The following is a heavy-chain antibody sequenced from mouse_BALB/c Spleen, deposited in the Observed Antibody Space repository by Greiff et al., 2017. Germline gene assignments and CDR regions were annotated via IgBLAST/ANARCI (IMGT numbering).Heavy chain of an antibody. CDR2: IRNKANGYTT. J-gene: IGHJ2*01. CDR1: GFTFTDYY. Sequence: EVQLVESGGGLVQPGGSLRLSCATSGFTFTDYYMSWVRQPPGKALEWLGFIRNKANGYTTEYSASVQGRFTISRDNSQSILYLQMNTLRAEDSATYYCARDIQYYFDYWGQGTTLTVSS. V-gene: IGHV7-3*02. CDR3: ARDIQYYFDY.